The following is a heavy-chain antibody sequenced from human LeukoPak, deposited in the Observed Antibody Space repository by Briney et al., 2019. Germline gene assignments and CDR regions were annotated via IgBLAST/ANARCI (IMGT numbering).Heavy chain of an antibody. J-gene: IGHJ6*03. CDR1: GFTFSSYG. D-gene: IGHD1-26*01. CDR3: ARGGSSKFYYYYMDV. Sequence: GGSLRLSCAASGFTFSSYGMSWIRQAPGKGLEWVSYISSSGSTIYYADSVKGRFTISRDNAKNSLYLQMNSLRAEDTAVYYCARGGSSKFYYYYMDVWGKGTTVTVSS. CDR2: ISSSGSTI. V-gene: IGHV3-48*04.